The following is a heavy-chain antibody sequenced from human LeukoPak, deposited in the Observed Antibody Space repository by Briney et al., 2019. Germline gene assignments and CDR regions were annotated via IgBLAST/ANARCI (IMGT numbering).Heavy chain of an antibody. J-gene: IGHJ3*02. V-gene: IGHV3-7*01. CDR3: AREGLDYYDSFGAFDI. D-gene: IGHD3-22*01. CDR2: IKQDGSEK. CDR1: GFTFSSYW. Sequence: GGSLRLSCAASGFTFSSYWMAWVRQAPGKGLEWVANIKQDGSEKYYVDSVKGRFTISRDNAKNSLYLQMNSLRAEDTAVYYCAREGLDYYDSFGAFDIWGQGTMVTVSS.